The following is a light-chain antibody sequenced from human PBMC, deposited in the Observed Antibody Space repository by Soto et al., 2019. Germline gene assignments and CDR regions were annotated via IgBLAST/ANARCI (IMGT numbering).Light chain of an antibody. CDR2: DAS. CDR1: QSVDIY. J-gene: IGKJ4*01. Sequence: EVVLTQSPATLSLSPWERATLSCRASQSVDIYLAWYQQKPGQAPRLLIYDASNRATGIPARFSGSGSGTDFTLTISSLEPEDFAVYYCQQRKNWPPLTFGGGTRVEIK. CDR3: QQRKNWPPLT. V-gene: IGKV3-11*01.